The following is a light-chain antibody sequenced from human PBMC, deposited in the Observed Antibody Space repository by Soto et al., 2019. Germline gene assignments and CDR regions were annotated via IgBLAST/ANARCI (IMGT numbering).Light chain of an antibody. V-gene: IGKV3-15*01. Sequence: DIVMTQSPGNLSVSPGERATLYCRASQSVNSNLAWYQQKPGQAPRLLINGASTRATGIPARFGGSGSGTEFTLTINSLQSEDFAVYYCQQYHNWPRTFGQGTKLEI. J-gene: IGKJ2*02. CDR2: GAS. CDR1: QSVNSN. CDR3: QQYHNWPRT.